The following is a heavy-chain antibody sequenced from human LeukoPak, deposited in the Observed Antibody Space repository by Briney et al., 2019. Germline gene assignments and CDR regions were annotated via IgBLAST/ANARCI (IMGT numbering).Heavy chain of an antibody. CDR3: ARAGIPAAGTLDY. J-gene: IGHJ4*02. V-gene: IGHV1-69*01. CDR1: GGTFSSYA. CDR2: IIPIFGTT. D-gene: IGHD6-13*01. Sequence: SVKVSFKASGGTFSSYAISWVRQAPGQGLEWMGGIIPIFGTTNYAQRFQGRVTITADESSSTAYMELSSLRSEDTAVYYCARAGIPAAGTLDYWGQGTLVTVSS.